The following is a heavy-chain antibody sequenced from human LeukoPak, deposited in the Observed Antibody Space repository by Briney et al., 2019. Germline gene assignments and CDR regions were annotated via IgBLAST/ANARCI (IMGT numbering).Heavy chain of an antibody. V-gene: IGHV1-8*01. Sequence: ASVKVSCKASGYTFTSYDINWVRQATGQGLEWMGWMNPNSGNTGYAQKFQGRVTMTRNTSISTAYMELSSLRSEDTAVYYCASGVHYYDSSGYTILFDYWGQGTLVTVSS. CDR3: ASGVHYYDSSGYTILFDY. J-gene: IGHJ4*02. CDR1: GYTFTSYD. D-gene: IGHD3-22*01. CDR2: MNPNSGNT.